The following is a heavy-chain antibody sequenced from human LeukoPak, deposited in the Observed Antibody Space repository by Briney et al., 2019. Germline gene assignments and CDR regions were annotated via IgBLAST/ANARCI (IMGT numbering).Heavy chain of an antibody. J-gene: IGHJ4*02. CDR1: GFTFSSYW. CDR2: INSAGTST. Sequence: GGSLRLSCAASGFTFSSYWMHWVRQIPGKGLVWVSRINSAGTSTDYADSVKGRFTVSRDSATNTLYLQMNSLRAEDTAVYYCARQSAMANFDYWGLGTLVTVSS. D-gene: IGHD5-18*01. CDR3: ARQSAMANFDY. V-gene: IGHV3-74*01.